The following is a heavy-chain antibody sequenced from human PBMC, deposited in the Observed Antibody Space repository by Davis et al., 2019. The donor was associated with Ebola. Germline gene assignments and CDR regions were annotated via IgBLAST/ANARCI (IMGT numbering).Heavy chain of an antibody. D-gene: IGHD4-17*01. J-gene: IGHJ4*02. V-gene: IGHV5-51*01. Sequence: GESLMISCKASGYNFVNFWIGWVRQMPGKGLEWMGIIYPGDSDTRYNPSFQGQVTISADKSISTAYLQWSSLKASDTAMYYCARQKDYGDYARDYWGQGTPVTVSS. CDR3: ARQKDYGDYARDY. CDR1: GYNFVNFW. CDR2: IYPGDSDT.